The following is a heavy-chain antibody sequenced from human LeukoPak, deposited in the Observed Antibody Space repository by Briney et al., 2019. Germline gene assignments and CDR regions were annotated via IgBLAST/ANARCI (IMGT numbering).Heavy chain of an antibody. J-gene: IGHJ5*02. D-gene: IGHD4-17*01. Sequence: PGGSLRLSCASSGFTFSDYAMNWVRQAPGKGLEWVSTISGSGGRTYYADSVKGRFTISRDTSKNTLFLQMNSLRAEDTAVYYCAKACITGTTFGFDPWGQGTLVTVSS. CDR1: GFTFSDYA. CDR2: ISGSGGRT. CDR3: AKACITGTTFGFDP. V-gene: IGHV3-23*01.